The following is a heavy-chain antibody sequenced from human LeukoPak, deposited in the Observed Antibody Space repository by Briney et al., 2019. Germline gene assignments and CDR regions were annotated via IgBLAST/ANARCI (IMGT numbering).Heavy chain of an antibody. CDR1: GGSISSGGYY. Sequence: SETLSLTCTVSGGSISSGGYYWSWIRQHPGKGLEWIGYIYYSGSTYYNPSLKSRVNISVETSKTQSSLKLSSVTAADTAVYYCARSLPQQLIFVEYGMDVWGQGTTVTVSS. V-gene: IGHV4-31*03. CDR3: ARSLPQQLIFVEYGMDV. CDR2: IYYSGST. D-gene: IGHD6-13*01. J-gene: IGHJ6*02.